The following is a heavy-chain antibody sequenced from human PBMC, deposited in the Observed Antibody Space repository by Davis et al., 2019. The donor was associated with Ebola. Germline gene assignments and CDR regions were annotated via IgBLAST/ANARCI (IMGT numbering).Heavy chain of an antibody. D-gene: IGHD5-12*01. J-gene: IGHJ6*02. Sequence: SVKVSCKASGYTFTSYGISWVRQAPGQGLEWMGGIIPIFGTANYAQKFQGRVTITADESTSTAYMELSSLRSEDTAVYYCARDGDSGYDSPRGEYYYYYGMDVWGQGTTVTVSS. CDR3: ARDGDSGYDSPRGEYYYYYGMDV. V-gene: IGHV1-69*13. CDR1: GYTFTSYG. CDR2: IIPIFGTA.